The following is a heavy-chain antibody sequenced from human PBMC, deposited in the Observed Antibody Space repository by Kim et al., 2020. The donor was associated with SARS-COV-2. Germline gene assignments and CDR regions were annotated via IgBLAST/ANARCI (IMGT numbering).Heavy chain of an antibody. CDR1: GYTFTSYS. CDR2: INVVNGNT. J-gene: IGHJ4*02. V-gene: IGHV1-3*01. Sequence: ASVKVSCKASGYTFTSYSIHWVRQAPGQRLEWMGWINVVNGNTKYSQKFQGRVTITRDTSASTIYMELSSLRSEDTAAYYCARDGRSVDYYFDFWGQGTLVTVSS. CDR3: ARDGRSVDYYFDF.